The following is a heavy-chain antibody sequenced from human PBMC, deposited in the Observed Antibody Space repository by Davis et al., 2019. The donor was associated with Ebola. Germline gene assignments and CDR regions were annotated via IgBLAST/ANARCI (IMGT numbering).Heavy chain of an antibody. Sequence: ASVTVPCKASVYTFTRYGISRVRQAPGQGLEWMGWISAYNGNTNYAQNLQGRVTMTTDTSTSTAYMEVRSLRYDDTAVYYCARAVTMVLPSGWFDPWGQGTLVTVSS. CDR1: VYTFTRYG. CDR3: ARAVTMVLPSGWFDP. D-gene: IGHD3-10*01. J-gene: IGHJ5*02. CDR2: ISAYNGNT. V-gene: IGHV1-18*01.